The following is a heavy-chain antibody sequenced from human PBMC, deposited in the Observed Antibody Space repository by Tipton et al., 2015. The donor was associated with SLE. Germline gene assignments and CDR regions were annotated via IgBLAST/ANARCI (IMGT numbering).Heavy chain of an antibody. D-gene: IGHD2-15*01. V-gene: IGHV4-30-2*01. Sequence: TLSLTCTVSSGSISSGVYSWSWIRQPPGKGLEWIGYIYHSGSTYYNPSLKSRVTISVDRSKNQFSLKLSSVTAADTTVYYCARGPGSGHVFDYWGQGTLVTVSS. CDR3: ARGPGSGHVFDY. CDR1: SGSISSGVYS. J-gene: IGHJ4*02. CDR2: IYHSGST.